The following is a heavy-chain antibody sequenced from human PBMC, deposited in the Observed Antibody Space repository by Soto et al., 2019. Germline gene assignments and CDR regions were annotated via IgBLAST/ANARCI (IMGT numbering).Heavy chain of an antibody. Sequence: SETLSLTCAVYGGSFSGYYWSWIRQPPGKGLEWIGEINHSGSTNYNPSLKSRVTISVDTSKNQFSLKLSSVTAADTAVYYCARNLSFRGIQLWSSDDIFDYWGQGTLVTVS. CDR3: ARNLSFRGIQLWSSDDIFDY. CDR2: INHSGST. CDR1: GGSFSGYY. D-gene: IGHD5-18*01. V-gene: IGHV4-34*01. J-gene: IGHJ4*02.